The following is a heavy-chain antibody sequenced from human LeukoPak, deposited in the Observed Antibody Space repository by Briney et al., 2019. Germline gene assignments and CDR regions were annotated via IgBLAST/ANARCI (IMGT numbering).Heavy chain of an antibody. Sequence: GGSLRLSCAGSGFTFSNSWMGWVRQAPGKGLEWVSSISSSSSYMYYADSVKGRFTISRDNAKNSLYLQMNSLRAEDTAVYYCARSPGDFWSGYFNYFDYWGQGTLVTVSS. J-gene: IGHJ4*02. CDR1: GFTFSNSW. D-gene: IGHD3-3*01. CDR3: ARSPGDFWSGYFNYFDY. V-gene: IGHV3-21*01. CDR2: ISSSSSYM.